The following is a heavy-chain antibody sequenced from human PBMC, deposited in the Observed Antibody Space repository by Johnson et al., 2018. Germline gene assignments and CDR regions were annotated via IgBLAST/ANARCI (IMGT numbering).Heavy chain of an antibody. D-gene: IGHD5-12*01. CDR1: GYNFITYW. J-gene: IGHJ4*02. CDR2: IYPGDSDI. Sequence: EVQLVESGAEVKKPGESLKISCKGSGYNFITYWIGWVRQMPGKGLEWMGRIYPGDSDIRYSPSFQGQVTISADKSIRTAYLQWGSLKASDTAIYYCARVEGLRAADYWGQGTLVTVSS. V-gene: IGHV5-51*01. CDR3: ARVEGLRAADY.